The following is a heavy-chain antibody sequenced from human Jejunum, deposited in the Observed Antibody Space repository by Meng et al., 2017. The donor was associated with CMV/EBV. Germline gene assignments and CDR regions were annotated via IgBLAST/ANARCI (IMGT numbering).Heavy chain of an antibody. CDR3: AIESTQDNNIDY. J-gene: IGHJ4*02. Sequence: GASGFSFNNAWMNWVRQAAGKGLEWVGRIRRKIDDGTIDDGAPVKGRFTISRGDSRNMVYLQLNSLRTEDTAVYSCAIESTQDNNIDYWGQGTLVTVSS. V-gene: IGHV3-15*07. CDR1: GFSFNNAW. CDR2: IRRKIDDGTI. D-gene: IGHD2/OR15-2a*01.